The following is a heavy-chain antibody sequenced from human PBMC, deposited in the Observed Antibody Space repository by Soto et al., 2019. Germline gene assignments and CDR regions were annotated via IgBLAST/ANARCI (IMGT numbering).Heavy chain of an antibody. J-gene: IGHJ6*02. D-gene: IGHD3-3*01. CDR3: ASEFLDRYYYYGMDV. CDR1: GGTFSSYA. CDR2: IIPIFGTA. Sequence: SVKVSCKASGGTFSSYAISWVRQAPGQGLEWMGGIIPIFGTANYAQKFQGRVTITADESTSTAYMELSSLRSEDTAVYYCASEFLDRYYYYGMDVWGQGTTVTV. V-gene: IGHV1-69*13.